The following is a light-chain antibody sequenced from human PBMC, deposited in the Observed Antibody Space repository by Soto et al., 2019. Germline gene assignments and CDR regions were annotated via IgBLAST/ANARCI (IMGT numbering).Light chain of an antibody. V-gene: IGLV2-14*01. CDR2: GVT. Sequence: SALTQPASVSGSPGQSITISCTGTSSDIGAYNYVSWYQQYPGKAPKLMIYGVTNRPSGVSNRFSGSKTGNTASLTISGLQAEDEADYYCFSHRSGDSHVFGTGTNVTVL. CDR1: SSDIGAYNY. J-gene: IGLJ1*01. CDR3: FSHRSGDSHV.